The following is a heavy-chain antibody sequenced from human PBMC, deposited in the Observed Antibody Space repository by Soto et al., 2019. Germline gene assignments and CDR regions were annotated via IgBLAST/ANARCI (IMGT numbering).Heavy chain of an antibody. Sequence: HITLKESGPTLVKPTQTLTLTCIFSGFSFSADGVGVGWIRQPPGKTLEWLALIYWDDDTRYRPSLKSRLTITKHCAKSQVLLTMTNMDPLDTATLYCAHSLGGTSRLNDPSDVWGQGTVVTVSS. J-gene: IGHJ3*01. CDR2: IYWDDDT. D-gene: IGHD2-2*01. CDR1: GFSFSADGVG. V-gene: IGHV2-5*02. CDR3: AHSLGGTSRLNDPSDV.